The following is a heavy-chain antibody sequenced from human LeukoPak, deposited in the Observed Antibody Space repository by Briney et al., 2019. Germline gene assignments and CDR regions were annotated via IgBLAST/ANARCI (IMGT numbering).Heavy chain of an antibody. Sequence: SVKVSCKASGGTFSSYAISWVRQAPGQGLEWMGGIIPIFGTANYAQKFQGRVTITADESTSTAYMELSSLRSEGTAVYYCARVNMYYYDSSGLSGWFDPWGQGTLVTVSS. D-gene: IGHD3-22*01. CDR1: GGTFSSYA. CDR3: ARVNMYYYDSSGLSGWFDP. V-gene: IGHV1-69*13. CDR2: IIPIFGTA. J-gene: IGHJ5*02.